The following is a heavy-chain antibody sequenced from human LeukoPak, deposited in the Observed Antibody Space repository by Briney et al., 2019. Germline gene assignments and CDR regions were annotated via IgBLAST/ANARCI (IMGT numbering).Heavy chain of an antibody. Sequence: PGGSLRLSCAASGFTFSSYGMHRVRQAPGKGLEWVAVISYDGSNKYYADSVKGRFTISRDNSKNTLYLQMNSLRAEDTAVYYCAKPVGATIVRGGYFDYWGQGTLVTVSS. J-gene: IGHJ4*02. CDR3: AKPVGATIVRGGYFDY. D-gene: IGHD1-26*01. CDR1: GFTFSSYG. V-gene: IGHV3-30*18. CDR2: ISYDGSNK.